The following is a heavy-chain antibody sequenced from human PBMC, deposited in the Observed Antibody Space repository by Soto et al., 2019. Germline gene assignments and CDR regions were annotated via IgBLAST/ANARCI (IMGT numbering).Heavy chain of an antibody. J-gene: IGHJ6*02. CDR1: GYSFSNYW. CDR2: IYPDDSDT. D-gene: IGHD3-10*01. Sequence: GESLKISYKGPGYSFSNYWIGWVRQMHGKGLEWMGIIYPDDSDTRYSRSFQGQVTSAVDKSIRTAYLQWSSLKASDTAMYYCARRGVRGLMAYYYGMDVWAQGTTVTVSS. CDR3: ARRGVRGLMAYYYGMDV. V-gene: IGHV5-51*01.